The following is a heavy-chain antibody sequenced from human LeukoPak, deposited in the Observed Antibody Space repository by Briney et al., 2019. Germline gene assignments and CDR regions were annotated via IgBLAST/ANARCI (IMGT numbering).Heavy chain of an antibody. V-gene: IGHV4-34*01. D-gene: IGHD3-22*01. Sequence: SETLSLTCAVYGGSFSGYYWSWIRQPPGKGLKWIGEINHSGSTNYNPSLKSRVTISVDTSKNQFSLKLSSVTAADTAVYYCARDPGNYYDSSGYYYYYYMDVWGKGTTVTVSS. J-gene: IGHJ6*03. CDR2: INHSGST. CDR3: ARDPGNYYDSSGYYYYYYMDV. CDR1: GGSFSGYY.